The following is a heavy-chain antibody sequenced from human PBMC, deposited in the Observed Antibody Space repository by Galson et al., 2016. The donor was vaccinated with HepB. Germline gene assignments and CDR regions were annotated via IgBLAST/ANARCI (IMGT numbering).Heavy chain of an antibody. CDR3: TWTPVRWSYPYYYYYGLDV. CDR1: GFTFSGSA. V-gene: IGHV3-73*01. Sequence: SLRLSCAASGFTFSGSAMHWVRQASGKGLEWVGRIRTKRNSYATAYAASVKGRFIISRDDSKNTAYLQMNSLKTEGTAVYHCTWTPVRWSYPYYYYYGLDVWGQGTTVTVSS. CDR2: IRTKRNSYAT. D-gene: IGHD1-26*01. J-gene: IGHJ6*02.